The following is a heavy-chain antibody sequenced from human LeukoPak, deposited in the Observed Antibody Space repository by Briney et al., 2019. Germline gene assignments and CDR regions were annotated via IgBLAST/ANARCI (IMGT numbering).Heavy chain of an antibody. D-gene: IGHD5-12*01. CDR1: GGSISSSDYY. V-gene: IGHV4-39*01. J-gene: IGHJ4*02. CDR3: GRLPRSSGYAVPALLGYFDS. Sequence: PSETLSLTCAVSGGSISSSDYYWGWIRQPPGKGLECIGSIYYSGSTYYNPSLKSRVTVSVDTSKNQFSLKVSSVTAADTAVYYCGRLPRSSGYAVPALLGYFDSWGQGTLVTVSS. CDR2: IYYSGST.